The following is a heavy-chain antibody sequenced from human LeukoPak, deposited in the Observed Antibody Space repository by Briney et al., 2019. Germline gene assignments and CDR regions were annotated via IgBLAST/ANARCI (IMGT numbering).Heavy chain of an antibody. CDR1: GYSFTDYY. D-gene: IGHD2-21*01. CDR2: INPNSGGT. Sequence: ASVKVSCKTSGYSFTDYYMHWARHAPGQGLEWMGWINPNSGGTSSAQKFQGRVTMTRDTSITTVYMEVSWLTSDDTAIYYCARADRLHGGPYLIGPWGQGTLVTVSS. V-gene: IGHV1-2*02. J-gene: IGHJ5*02. CDR3: ARADRLHGGPYLIGP.